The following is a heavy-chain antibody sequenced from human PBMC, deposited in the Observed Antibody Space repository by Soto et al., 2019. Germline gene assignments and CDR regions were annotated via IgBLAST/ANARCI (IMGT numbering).Heavy chain of an antibody. Sequence: GGSLRLSCAASGFTFSSYAMSWVRQAPGKGLEWVSAISGSGGSTYYADSVKGRFTISRDNSKNTLYLQMNSLRAEDTAVYYCAKDAYEIEALAAAGTGVWFDPWGQGTLVTVSS. J-gene: IGHJ5*02. CDR3: AKDAYEIEALAAAGTGVWFDP. CDR1: GFTFSSYA. D-gene: IGHD6-13*01. CDR2: ISGSGGST. V-gene: IGHV3-23*01.